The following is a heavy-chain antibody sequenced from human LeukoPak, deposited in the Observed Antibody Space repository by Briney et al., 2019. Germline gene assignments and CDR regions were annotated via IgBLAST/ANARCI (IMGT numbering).Heavy chain of an antibody. J-gene: IGHJ4*02. CDR3: ARLRAGRYGY. CDR1: GGSISSYY. D-gene: IGHD6-19*01. Sequence: SETLSLTCTVSGGSISSYYWSWIRQPPGKGLEWIGEINHSGSTNYNPSLKSRVTISVDTSKNQFSLKLSSVTAADTAVYYCARLRAGRYGYWGQGTLVTVSS. CDR2: INHSGST. V-gene: IGHV4-34*01.